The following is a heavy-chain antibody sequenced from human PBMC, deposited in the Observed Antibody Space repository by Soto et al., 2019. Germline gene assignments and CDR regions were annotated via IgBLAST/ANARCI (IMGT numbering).Heavy chain of an antibody. CDR2: ISGSGGST. V-gene: IGHV3-23*01. J-gene: IGHJ4*02. D-gene: IGHD1-26*01. CDR1: GFTFSSYA. Sequence: EVQLLESGGGLVQPGGSLRLSCAASGFTFSSYAMSWVRQAPGKGLEWFSAISGSGGSTYYADSVKGRFTISRDNSKNTLYLQMNSLRAEDTAVYYCAKGTREDLAFDYWGQGTLVTVSS. CDR3: AKGTREDLAFDY.